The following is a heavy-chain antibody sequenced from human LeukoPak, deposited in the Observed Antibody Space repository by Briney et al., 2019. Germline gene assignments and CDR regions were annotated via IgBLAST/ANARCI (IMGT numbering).Heavy chain of an antibody. J-gene: IGHJ3*02. D-gene: IGHD3-10*01. Sequence: PSETLSLTCTVSGGSISSSSYYWGWIRQPPGKGLEWIGSIYYSGSTYYNPSLKSRVTISVDTSKNQFSLKLSSVTATDTAVYYCTRDRMVRGLSYAFDIWGQGTMVTVSS. V-gene: IGHV4-39*02. CDR2: IYYSGST. CDR1: GGSISSSSYY. CDR3: TRDRMVRGLSYAFDI.